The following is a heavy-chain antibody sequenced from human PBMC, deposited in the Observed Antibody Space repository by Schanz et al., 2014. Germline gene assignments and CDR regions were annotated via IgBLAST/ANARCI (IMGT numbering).Heavy chain of an antibody. Sequence: VQLEQSGAEVKKPGSSVKVSCKASGGTFSSFGINWVRQAPGQGLEWMGRIIPSLGLAKYEQKFQDKVTITADTSTTTAYMELSGLRSEDTAVYYCAREVGLDDRGWFDPWGQGTLVTVSS. CDR3: AREVGLDDRGWFDP. CDR1: GGTFSSFG. CDR2: IIPSLGLA. J-gene: IGHJ5*02. V-gene: IGHV1-69*04. D-gene: IGHD3-22*01.